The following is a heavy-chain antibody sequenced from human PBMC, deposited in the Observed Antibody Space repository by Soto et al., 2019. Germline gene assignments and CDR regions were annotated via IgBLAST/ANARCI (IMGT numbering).Heavy chain of an antibody. CDR1: GYIFTSYG. CDR2: ISAYNGNT. D-gene: IGHD3-22*01. CDR3: ARDFRRLYYYDSSGYYPPSDY. Sequence: ASVKVSCKASGYIFTSYGISWVRQAPGQGLEWMGWISAYNGNTNYAQKLQGRVTMTTDTSTSTAYMELRSLRSDDTAVYYCARDFRRLYYYDSSGYYPPSDYWGQGTLVTVSS. J-gene: IGHJ4*02. V-gene: IGHV1-18*01.